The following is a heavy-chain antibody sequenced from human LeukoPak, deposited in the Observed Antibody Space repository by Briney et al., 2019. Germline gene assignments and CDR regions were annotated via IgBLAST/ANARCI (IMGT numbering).Heavy chain of an antibody. D-gene: IGHD3-22*01. CDR2: INEDGSAQ. V-gene: IGHV3-7*01. J-gene: IGHJ4*02. CDR1: GFTFSNYW. Sequence: GGSLRLSCADSGFTFSNYWMSWVRQAPGKGLEWVANINEDGSAQYYVGSVRGRFTISRDNAKNSIYLQMNSLRVDDTAVYYCARDVKDSSGYYYRWTGDWGQGTLVTVSS. CDR3: ARDVKDSSGYYYRWTGD.